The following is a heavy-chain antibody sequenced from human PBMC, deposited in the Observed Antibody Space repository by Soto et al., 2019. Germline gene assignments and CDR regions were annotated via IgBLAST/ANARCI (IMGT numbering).Heavy chain of an antibody. J-gene: IGHJ6*02. D-gene: IGHD6-19*01. CDR1: GFTFSNAW. CDR3: TTDPLNSSGWSRYYYYGMDV. CDR2: IKSKTDGGKK. Sequence: GGSLRLSCAASGFTFSNAWMNWVRQAPGKGLEWVGRIKSKTDGGKKDYADPVKGRFTISRDDSKNTLYLQMNSLKTDDTAVYYCTTDPLNSSGWSRYYYYGMDVWGQGTTVTVSS. V-gene: IGHV3-15*07.